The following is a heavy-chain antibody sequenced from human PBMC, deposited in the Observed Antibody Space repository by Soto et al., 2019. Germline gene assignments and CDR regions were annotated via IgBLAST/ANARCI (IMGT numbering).Heavy chain of an antibody. Sequence: QVQLVQSGAEVKTPGSSVKVSCKASGGTFSSYTITWVRQAPGQGLEWMGRIIPILGITNYPQKFQGRVTITADKSTSTVYMELSSLRSEDTAVFYCVREGVYGGYDLSLWGQGTLVTVSS. D-gene: IGHD5-12*01. CDR1: GGTFSSYT. CDR3: VREGVYGGYDLSL. V-gene: IGHV1-69*08. J-gene: IGHJ4*02. CDR2: IIPILGIT.